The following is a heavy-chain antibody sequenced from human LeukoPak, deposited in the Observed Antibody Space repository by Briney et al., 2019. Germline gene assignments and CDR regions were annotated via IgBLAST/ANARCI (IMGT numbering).Heavy chain of an antibody. CDR1: GGSISSYY. CDR3: ARVVDTAMAVGYYYYMDV. CDR2: IYTSGST. D-gene: IGHD5-18*01. J-gene: IGHJ6*03. V-gene: IGHV4-4*07. Sequence: SETLSLTCTVSGGSISSYYWSWIRQPAGKGLEWIGRIYTSGSTNYNPSLKSRVTMSVDTSKNQFSLKLSSVTAADTAVYYCARVVDTAMAVGYYYYMDVWGEGTTVTVSS.